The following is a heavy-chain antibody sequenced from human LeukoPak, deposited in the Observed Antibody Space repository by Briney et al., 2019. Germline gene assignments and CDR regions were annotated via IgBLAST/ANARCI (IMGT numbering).Heavy chain of an antibody. CDR2: ISTLGYST. CDR1: GFTFGNSA. Sequence: GGSLRLSCAASGFTFGNSAMSWVRQPPGKGLEWVSTISTLGYSTYYADSVKGRFTISRDNSTNTFYLQMNSLRVEDTAVYYCAKDGGALYWGQGTLVTVSS. J-gene: IGHJ4*02. D-gene: IGHD3-10*01. CDR3: AKDGGALY. V-gene: IGHV3-23*01.